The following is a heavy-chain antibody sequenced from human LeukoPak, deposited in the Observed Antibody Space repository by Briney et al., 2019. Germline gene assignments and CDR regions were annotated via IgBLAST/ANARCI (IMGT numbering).Heavy chain of an antibody. Sequence: PSETLSLTCTASGGSISSYYWSWIRQPAGKGLEWIGRIYTSGSTNYNPSLKSRVTMSVDTSKNQFSLKLSSVTAADTAVYYCARGDSSGYPGEGFDYWGQGTLVTVSS. D-gene: IGHD3-22*01. V-gene: IGHV4-4*07. CDR2: IYTSGST. J-gene: IGHJ4*02. CDR1: GGSISSYY. CDR3: ARGDSSGYPGEGFDY.